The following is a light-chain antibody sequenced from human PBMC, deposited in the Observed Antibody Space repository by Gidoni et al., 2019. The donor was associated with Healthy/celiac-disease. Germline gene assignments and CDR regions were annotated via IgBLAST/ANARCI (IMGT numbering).Light chain of an antibody. Sequence: DIQMTQSPSSLSASVGDRVTITCRASQGISNYLAWYQQKPGKVPKLLIYAASTLQSGVPSRFSGSGSGTDFTLTISSLQPEDVATYYCQKYNSALFTFAPXTKVDIK. CDR3: QKYNSALFT. CDR2: AAS. CDR1: QGISNY. J-gene: IGKJ3*01. V-gene: IGKV1-27*01.